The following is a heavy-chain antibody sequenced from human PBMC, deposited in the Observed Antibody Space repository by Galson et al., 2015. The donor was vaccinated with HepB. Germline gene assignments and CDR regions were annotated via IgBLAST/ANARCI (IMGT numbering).Heavy chain of an antibody. Sequence: SLRLSCAASGFTVSSNHMNWVRQAPGKGLEWVSIIYSGGSTDYADSVKGRFTVSRDNSKNTLYLQLNSLRAEDTAVYYCAKDDSSSRTSYGMGVWGQGTTVTVSS. V-gene: IGHV3-53*01. J-gene: IGHJ6*02. CDR3: AKDDSSSRTSYGMGV. CDR2: IYSGGST. D-gene: IGHD6-13*01. CDR1: GFTVSSNH.